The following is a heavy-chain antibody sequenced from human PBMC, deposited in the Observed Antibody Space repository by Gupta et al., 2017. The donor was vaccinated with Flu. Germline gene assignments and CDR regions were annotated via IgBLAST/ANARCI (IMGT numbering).Heavy chain of an antibody. Sequence: EVQLLESGGGLVQPGGSLRLSWAAAGCIFSSHAMRWVRQAPGGGLGWFSVISGGGGSTYYADSVKGRFTISRDNSKNTLYLQMNSLRAEDTAVYYCAKCFGGYDKHNYYYYGMDVWGQGTTVTVSS. CDR2: ISGGGGST. D-gene: IGHD5-12*01. V-gene: IGHV3-23*01. CDR1: GCIFSSHA. J-gene: IGHJ6*02. CDR3: AKCFGGYDKHNYYYYGMDV.